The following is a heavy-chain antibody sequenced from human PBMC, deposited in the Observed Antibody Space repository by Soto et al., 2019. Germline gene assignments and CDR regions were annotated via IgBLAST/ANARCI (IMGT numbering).Heavy chain of an antibody. CDR1: GFIFSTAW. Sequence: GGSLRLSCAASGFIFSTAWMNWVRQAPGKGLEWVGRINSKAYGGATEYAAPVKGRFTISRDDSKNTLYLQMNSLKTEDTALYYCTTDVPDYGGNSGXGYWGQGTMVTVSS. CDR3: TTDVPDYGGNSGXGY. J-gene: IGHJ4*02. D-gene: IGHD4-17*01. V-gene: IGHV3-15*07. CDR2: INSKAYGGAT.